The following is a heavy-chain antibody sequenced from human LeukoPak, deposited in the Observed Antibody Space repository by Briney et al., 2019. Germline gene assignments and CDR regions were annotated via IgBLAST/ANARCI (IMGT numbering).Heavy chain of an antibody. CDR3: AKGHRGLRPPDY. CDR2: ISGSGGST. D-gene: IGHD5-18*01. Sequence: GESLKISCAASGFTFSSYAMSWVRQAPGKGLEWVSAISGSGGSTYYADSVKGRFTISRDNSKNTLYLQMNSLRAEDTAVYYCAKGHRGLRPPDYWGQGTLVTVSS. CDR1: GFTFSSYA. J-gene: IGHJ4*02. V-gene: IGHV3-23*01.